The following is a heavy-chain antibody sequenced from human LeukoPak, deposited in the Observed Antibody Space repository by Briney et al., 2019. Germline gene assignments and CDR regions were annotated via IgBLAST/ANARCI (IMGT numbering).Heavy chain of an antibody. CDR3: ARRYCSGGSCYSRFDY. CDR2: IKQDGSEK. D-gene: IGHD2-15*01. V-gene: IGHV3-7*01. J-gene: IGHJ4*02. CDR1: GFPYRRYS. Sequence: GGSLRLSCAASGFPYRRYSMNWVRQAPGKGLEWVANIKQDGSEKYYVDSVKGRFTISRDNAKNSLYLQMNSLRAEDTAVYYCARRYCSGGSCYSRFDYWGQGTLVTVSS.